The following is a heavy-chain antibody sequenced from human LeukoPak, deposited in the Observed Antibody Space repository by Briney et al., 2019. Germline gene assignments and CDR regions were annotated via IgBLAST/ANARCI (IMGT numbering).Heavy chain of an antibody. CDR2: INHSGST. CDR1: GGSFSGYY. V-gene: IGHV4-34*01. D-gene: IGHD3-10*01. J-gene: IGHJ4*02. CDR3: ARSRLYGVRGVMNY. Sequence: SETLSLTCAVYGGSFSGYYWSWIRQPPGKGLEWIGEINHSGSTNYNPSLKSRVTISVDTSKNQFSLKLSSVTAADTAVYYCARSRLYGVRGVMNYWGQGPLVTVSS.